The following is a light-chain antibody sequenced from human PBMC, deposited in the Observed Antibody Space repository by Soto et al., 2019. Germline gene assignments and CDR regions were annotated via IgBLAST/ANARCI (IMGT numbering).Light chain of an antibody. CDR1: SSDVGGYNY. V-gene: IGLV2-11*01. CDR3: CSYAGRYTYV. CDR2: DVS. Sequence: QSFLTEPRSVSWSPGQSVTMSCTGASSDVGGYNYVSWYQQHPGKAPKLMIYDVSKRPSGVPDRFSGSKSGNTASLTISGLQTEDEADYYCCSYAGRYTYVFGTGTKVTVL. J-gene: IGLJ1*01.